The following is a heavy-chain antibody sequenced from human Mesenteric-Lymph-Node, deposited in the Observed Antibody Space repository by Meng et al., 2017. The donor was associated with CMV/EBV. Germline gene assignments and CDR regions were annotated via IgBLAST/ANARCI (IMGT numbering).Heavy chain of an antibody. CDR3: ARDGAIAAAGTGDY. D-gene: IGHD6-13*01. CDR2: ISYDGSNK. J-gene: IGHJ4*02. V-gene: IGHV3-30-3*01. Sequence: AAGCIFSTHSMHWVRQAPGKGLEWVSIISYDGSNKYYADSVKGRFTISRDNSKNTLYLQMNSLRAEDTAVYYCARDGAIAAAGTGDYWGQGTLVTVSS. CDR1: GCIFSTHS.